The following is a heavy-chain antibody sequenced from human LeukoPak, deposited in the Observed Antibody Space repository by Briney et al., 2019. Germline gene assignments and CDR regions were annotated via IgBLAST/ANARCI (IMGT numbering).Heavy chain of an antibody. CDR2: IYYSGST. V-gene: IGHV4-59*01. CDR3: AGVYSSGWRFYYYYYMDV. Sequence: SETLSLTCTVSGGSISSYYWSWIRQPPGKGLEWIGYIYYSGSTNYNPSPKSRVTISVYTAKNQFSLKLSSVTAADTAVYYCAGVYSSGWRFYYYYYMDVWGKGTTVTVSS. J-gene: IGHJ6*03. CDR1: GGSISSYY. D-gene: IGHD6-19*01.